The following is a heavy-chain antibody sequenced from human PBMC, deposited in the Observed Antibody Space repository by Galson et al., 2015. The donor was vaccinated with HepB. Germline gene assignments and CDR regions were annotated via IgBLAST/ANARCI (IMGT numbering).Heavy chain of an antibody. Sequence: SCKASGYTFTSYDINWVRQATGQGLEWMGWMNPNSGNTGYAQKFQGRVTMTRNTSISTAYMELSSLRSEDTAVYYCAREEKRAYFWSGYLGGYYYGMDVWGQGTTVTVSS. CDR1: GYTFTSYD. CDR2: MNPNSGNT. D-gene: IGHD3-3*01. J-gene: IGHJ6*02. CDR3: AREEKRAYFWSGYLGGYYYGMDV. V-gene: IGHV1-8*01.